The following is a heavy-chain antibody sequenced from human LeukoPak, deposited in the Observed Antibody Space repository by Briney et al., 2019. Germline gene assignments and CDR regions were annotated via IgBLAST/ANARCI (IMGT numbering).Heavy chain of an antibody. CDR2: INHNGNVN. CDR1: GFTFSSYW. J-gene: IGHJ4*02. Sequence: GSLRLSCAASGFTFSSYWMNWARQAPGKGLEWVASINHNGNVNYYVDSVKGRFTISRDNAMNSLYLQMNSLRAEDTAIYYCARSLPYGTTWYGRSDFWGQGTLVTVSS. D-gene: IGHD6-13*01. V-gene: IGHV3-7*03. CDR3: ARSLPYGTTWYGRSDF.